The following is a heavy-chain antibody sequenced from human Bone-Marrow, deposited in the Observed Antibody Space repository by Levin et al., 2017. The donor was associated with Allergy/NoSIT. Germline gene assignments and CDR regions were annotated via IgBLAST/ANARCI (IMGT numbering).Heavy chain of an antibody. V-gene: IGHV1-2*02. CDR3: ARDRSCSGGSCYSGYRTYNWFDP. D-gene: IGHD2-15*01. J-gene: IGHJ5*02. CDR1: GYTFTGYY. Sequence: GESLKISCQASGYTFTGYYMHWVRQAPGQGLEWMGWINPNSGGTNYAQKFQGRVTMTRDTSISTAYMELSRLRSDDTAVYYCARDRSCSGGSCYSGYRTYNWFDPWGQGTLVTVSS. CDR2: INPNSGGT.